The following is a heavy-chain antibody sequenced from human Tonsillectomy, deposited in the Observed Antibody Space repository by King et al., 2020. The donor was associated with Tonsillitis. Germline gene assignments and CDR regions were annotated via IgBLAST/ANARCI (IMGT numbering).Heavy chain of an antibody. CDR2: IYHSGST. D-gene: IGHD6-13*01. V-gene: IGHV4-30-2*01. J-gene: IGHJ2*01. Sequence: LQLQESGSGLVKPSQTLSLTCAVSGGSISSGGYSWSWIRQPPGKGLEWIGYIYHSGSTYYNPSLKSRVTISLDRSKNQFSLKLSSVTAADTAVYYCARTTRGIAAAHYWYFDLWGRGTLVTVSS. CDR3: ARTTRGIAAAHYWYFDL. CDR1: GGSISSGGYS.